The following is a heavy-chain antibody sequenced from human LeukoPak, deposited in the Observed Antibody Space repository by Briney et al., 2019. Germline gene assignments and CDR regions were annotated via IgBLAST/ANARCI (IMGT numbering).Heavy chain of an antibody. CDR1: GFTFNNYA. D-gene: IGHD1-26*01. Sequence: GGSLRLSCAASGFTFNNYAMSWVRQAPGKGLEGVSAVSGSGAIAYYTDSDKGRFTISRDNSKNTLYLQMNSLTAKDRAVYYCAKDRSIGTYYTFDSWGQGTLVTVSS. CDR3: AKDRSIGTYYTFDS. J-gene: IGHJ4*02. V-gene: IGHV3-23*01. CDR2: VSGSGAIA.